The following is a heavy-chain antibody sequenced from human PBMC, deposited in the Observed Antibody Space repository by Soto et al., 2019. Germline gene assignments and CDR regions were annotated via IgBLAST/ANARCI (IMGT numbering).Heavy chain of an antibody. CDR3: ARQAEYCSGGSCYIWFDP. J-gene: IGHJ5*02. D-gene: IGHD2-15*01. CDR1: GGSISSYY. Sequence: SETLSLTCTVSGGSISSYYWSWIRQPPGKGLEWIGYIYYSGSTNYNPSLKSRVTISVDTSKNQFSLKLSSVTAADTAVYYCARQAEYCSGGSCYIWFDPWGQGTLVTVSS. CDR2: IYYSGST. V-gene: IGHV4-59*08.